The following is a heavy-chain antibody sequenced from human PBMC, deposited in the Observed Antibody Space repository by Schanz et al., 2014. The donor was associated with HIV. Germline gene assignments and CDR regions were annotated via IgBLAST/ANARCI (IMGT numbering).Heavy chain of an antibody. Sequence: EVHLVESGGGLVQPGESLKLSCAASGFTFSSYGMSWVRQAPGKGLECVSVISGSGGSTYYADSVKGRFTISRDNSKNALFLQMNSLRVEDTATYYCRVFMGAFDVWGQGTMVTVSS. CDR2: ISGSGGST. D-gene: IGHD6-13*01. CDR3: RVFMGAFDV. CDR1: GFTFSSYG. J-gene: IGHJ3*01. V-gene: IGHV3-23*04.